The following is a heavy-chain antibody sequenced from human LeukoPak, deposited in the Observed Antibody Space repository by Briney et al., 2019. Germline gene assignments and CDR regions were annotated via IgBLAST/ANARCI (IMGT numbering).Heavy chain of an antibody. J-gene: IGHJ4*02. V-gene: IGHV5-51*01. CDR2: IYPGDSDT. Sequence: GESLKISCKGSGYIFATYWIGWVRQMPGKGLEWMGIIYPGDSDTRYSPSFQGQVTISADKSISTAYLQWSSLKASDTAMYYCARHFRRYYYDSSGYWDYFDYWGQGTLVTVSS. D-gene: IGHD3-22*01. CDR3: ARHFRRYYYDSSGYWDYFDY. CDR1: GYIFATYW.